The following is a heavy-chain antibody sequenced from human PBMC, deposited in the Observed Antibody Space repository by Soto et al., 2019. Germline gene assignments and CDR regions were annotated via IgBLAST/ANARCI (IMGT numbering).Heavy chain of an antibody. CDR2: ISSSGSTI. V-gene: IGHV3-48*03. J-gene: IGHJ6*02. Sequence: GGSLRLSFAASGFTFSSYEMNWVRQAPGKGLEWVSYISSSGSTIYYADSVKGRFTISRDNAKNSLYLQMNSLRAGDTAVYYCARFPRYKYGMDVWGQGTTVTVSS. D-gene: IGHD5-12*01. CDR3: ARFPRYKYGMDV. CDR1: GFTFSSYE.